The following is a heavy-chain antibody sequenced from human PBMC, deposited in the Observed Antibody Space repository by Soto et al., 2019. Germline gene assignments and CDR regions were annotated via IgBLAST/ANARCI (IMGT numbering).Heavy chain of an antibody. CDR1: GGTFSSHT. CDR3: ARPDFGDYWYFDL. CDR2: IIPALGTA. Sequence: QDQLVQSGAEVKKPGSSVKVSCKASGGTFSSHTFSWVRQAPGQGLEWMGRIIPALGTATYAQKFQGRVMITADEYATTVYMELNSRRSEDTAVYYCARPDFGDYWYFDLWGRGTLVSVSS. V-gene: IGHV1-69*08. D-gene: IGHD4-17*01. J-gene: IGHJ2*01.